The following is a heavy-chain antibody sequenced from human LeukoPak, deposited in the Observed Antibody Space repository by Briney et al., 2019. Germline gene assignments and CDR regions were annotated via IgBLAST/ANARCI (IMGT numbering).Heavy chain of an antibody. D-gene: IGHD4-23*01. V-gene: IGHV1-8*01. J-gene: IGHJ2*01. CDR2: MNPNSGNT. CDR3: ARALRWPYWYFDL. CDR1: GYTFTSYD. Sequence: ASVKVSFKASGYTFTSYDINWVRQATGQGLEWMGWMNPNSGNTGYAQKFQGRVTMTRNTSISTAYMELSSLRSEDTAVCYCARALRWPYWYFDLWGRGTLVTVSS.